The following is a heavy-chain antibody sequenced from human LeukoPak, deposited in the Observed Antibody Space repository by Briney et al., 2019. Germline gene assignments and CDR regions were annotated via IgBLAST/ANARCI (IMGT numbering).Heavy chain of an antibody. CDR1: RFAFCTYS. D-gene: IGHD2/OR15-2a*01. CDR3: AREEDSTTNRSSYGMDV. J-gene: IGHJ6*02. Sequence: WVTLRLSSAASRFAFCTYSRMWVRQAQGLGLEWGSSLSCGRSYIYYADSVKGRFTISRDNAKNSLYLQMNSLRAEDTAVYYCAREEDSTTNRSSYGMDVWGQGTTVTVSS. V-gene: IGHV3-21*01. CDR2: LSCGRSYI.